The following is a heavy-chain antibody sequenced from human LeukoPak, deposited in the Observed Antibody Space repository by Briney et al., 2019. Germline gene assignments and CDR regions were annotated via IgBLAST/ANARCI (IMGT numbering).Heavy chain of an antibody. CDR3: ARLGGELLPFDY. CDR2: INPSGGST. V-gene: IGHV1-46*01. Sequence: GASVKVSCKASGGTFSGYAISWVRQAPGQGLEWMGIINPSGGSTSYAQKFQGRVTMTRDTSTSTVYMELSSLRSEDTAVYYCARLGGELLPFDYWGQGTLVTVSS. J-gene: IGHJ4*02. CDR1: GGTFSGYA. D-gene: IGHD1-26*01.